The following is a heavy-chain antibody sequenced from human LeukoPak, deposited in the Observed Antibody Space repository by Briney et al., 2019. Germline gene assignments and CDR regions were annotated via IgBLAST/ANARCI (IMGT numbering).Heavy chain of an antibody. D-gene: IGHD6-19*01. J-gene: IGHJ4*02. V-gene: IGHV3-23*01. CDR1: GLIFSSYA. CDR2: ISGSGGST. CDR3: AKEPSSSGWYPLFDY. Sequence: GGSLRLSCAASGLIFSSYAMSWVRQAPGKGLEWVSAISGSGGSTYYADSVKGRFTISRDNSKNTLYLQMNSLRAEDTAVYYCAKEPSSSGWYPLFDYWGQGTLVTVSS.